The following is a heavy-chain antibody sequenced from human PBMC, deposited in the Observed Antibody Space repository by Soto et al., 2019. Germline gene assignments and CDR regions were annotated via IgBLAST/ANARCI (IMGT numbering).Heavy chain of an antibody. J-gene: IGHJ6*02. V-gene: IGHV5-10-1*01. CDR2: IDPSDSYT. Sequence: GEYLKISCKGSGSSSTSYWISGLRQMPGKGLEWMGRIDPSDSYTNYSPSFQGHVTISADKSISTAYLQWSSLKASDTAMYYCARQSVITGTDYYYYAMVVWGQG. CDR1: GSSSTSYW. D-gene: IGHD1-7*01. CDR3: ARQSVITGTDYYYYAMVV.